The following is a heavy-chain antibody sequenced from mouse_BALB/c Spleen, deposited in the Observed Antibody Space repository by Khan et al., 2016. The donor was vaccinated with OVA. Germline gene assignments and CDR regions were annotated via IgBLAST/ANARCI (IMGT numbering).Heavy chain of an antibody. CDR3: ASYYGSSYYFDY. J-gene: IGHJ2*01. D-gene: IGHD1-1*01. V-gene: IGHV1-7*01. CDR1: GYTFTSYW. Sequence: VQLQQSGAELAKPGASVKMSCKASGYTFTSYWMHWVKQRPGQGLEWIGYINPSTGYTEYNQKFKDKATLTVDKSSSTAYMQLSSLTSEDSAVYYCASYYGSSYYFDYWGQGTTLTVSS. CDR2: INPSTGYT.